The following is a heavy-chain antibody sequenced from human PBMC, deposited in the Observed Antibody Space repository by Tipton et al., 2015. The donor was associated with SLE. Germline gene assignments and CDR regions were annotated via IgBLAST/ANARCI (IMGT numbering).Heavy chain of an antibody. CDR1: GDSIRSGNNN. CDR2: IHYRGST. Sequence: TLSLTCTVSGDSIRSGNNNWGWIRQHPGKGLEWIGYIHYRGSTTYNPSLKSRSTISVDTSKNQFSLKVSSVTVADTAVYYCARARFSKDYYYGLDGWGQGTTVTVSS. V-gene: IGHV4-31*03. D-gene: IGHD4-11*01. J-gene: IGHJ6*02. CDR3: ARARFSKDYYYGLDG.